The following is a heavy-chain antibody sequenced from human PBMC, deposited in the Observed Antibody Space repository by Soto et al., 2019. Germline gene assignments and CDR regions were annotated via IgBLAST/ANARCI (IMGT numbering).Heavy chain of an antibody. D-gene: IGHD3-3*01. Sequence: GASVKVSCKASGYTFTSYGISWVRQAPGQGLEWMGWISAYNGNTNYAQKLQGRVTMTTDTSTSTAYMELRSLRSDDTAVYYCARGMGSYYDFWSGYPISGMDVWGQGTTVTVSS. CDR2: ISAYNGNT. CDR3: ARGMGSYYDFWSGYPISGMDV. J-gene: IGHJ6*02. V-gene: IGHV1-18*04. CDR1: GYTFTSYG.